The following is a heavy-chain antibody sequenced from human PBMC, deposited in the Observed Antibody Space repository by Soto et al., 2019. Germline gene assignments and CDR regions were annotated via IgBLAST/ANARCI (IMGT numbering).Heavy chain of an antibody. CDR3: ASGVMKEYYFDY. V-gene: IGHV4-38-2*02. CDR1: GYSINSDDY. D-gene: IGHD3-16*01. CDR2: IYHSGST. Sequence: PSQSMSLTRTVSGYSINSDDYWGWIRQPPGKGLEWIGSIYHSGSTYYNPSLKSRVTISVDTSKNQFSLKLGSVTAADTAVYYCASGVMKEYYFDYWGQGTLVTVSS. J-gene: IGHJ4*02.